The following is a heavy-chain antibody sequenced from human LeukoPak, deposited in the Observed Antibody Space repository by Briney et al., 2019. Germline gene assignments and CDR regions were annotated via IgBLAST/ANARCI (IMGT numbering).Heavy chain of an antibody. V-gene: IGHV4-59*08. D-gene: IGHD3-3*01. CDR2: IYYSGST. J-gene: IGHJ5*02. Sequence: SETLSLTCTVSGGSISSYYWSWIRQPPGKGLEWIGYIYYSGSTNYNPSLKSRVTISVDTSKNQFSLKLSSVTAADTAVYYCARLETYYDFWSGYLGFFDPWGQGTLVTVSS. CDR3: ARLETYYDFWSGYLGFFDP. CDR1: GGSISSYY.